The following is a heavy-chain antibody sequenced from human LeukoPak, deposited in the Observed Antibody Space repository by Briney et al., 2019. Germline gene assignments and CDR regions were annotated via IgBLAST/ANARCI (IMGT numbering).Heavy chain of an antibody. CDR2: ISSSGTTI. V-gene: IGHV3-48*03. J-gene: IGHJ3*01. CDR3: ARDFLHLGG. Sequence: SRGSLRLSCAASGFTFSSYEMNWVRQAPGKGLEWISYISSSGTTIYYADSVKGRFTISRDNGKNSLYLQMNSLRAEDTAVYYCARDFLHLGGWGQGTMVTVSS. CDR1: GFTFSSYE. D-gene: IGHD3-16*01.